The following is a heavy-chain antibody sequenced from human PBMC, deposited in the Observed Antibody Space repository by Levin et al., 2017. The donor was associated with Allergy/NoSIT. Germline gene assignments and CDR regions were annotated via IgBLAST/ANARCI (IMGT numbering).Heavy chain of an antibody. Sequence: GGSLRLSCAASGFTFNLYSLNWVRQAPGKGLEWVASISSASSYIFYADSVKGRFTISRDNAKNSVFLQMNSLRGEDTAVYYCARDLMSRGVVGANDDLDYWGQGTLVTVSS. V-gene: IGHV3-21*01. CDR1: GFTFNLYS. D-gene: IGHD2-15*01. CDR2: ISSASSYI. CDR3: ARDLMSRGVVGANDDLDY. J-gene: IGHJ4*02.